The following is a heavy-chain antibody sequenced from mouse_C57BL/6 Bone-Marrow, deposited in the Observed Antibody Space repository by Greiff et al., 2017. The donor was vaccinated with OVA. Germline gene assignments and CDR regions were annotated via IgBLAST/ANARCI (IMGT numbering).Heavy chain of an antibody. V-gene: IGHV1-55*01. CDR2: IYPGSGST. J-gene: IGHJ1*03. D-gene: IGHD3-1*01. CDR1: GYTFTSYW. CDR3: ARSGVPCDWYFDV. Sequence: QVHVKQSGAELVKPGASVKLSCKASGYTFTSYWITWVKQRPGQGLEWIGDIYPGSGSTNYNEKFKSKATLTVDTSSSTAYMQLSSLTSEDSAVYYCARSGVPCDWYFDVWGTGTTVTVSA.